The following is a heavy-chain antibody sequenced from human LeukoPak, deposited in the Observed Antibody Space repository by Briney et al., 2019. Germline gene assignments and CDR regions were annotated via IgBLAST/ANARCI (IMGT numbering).Heavy chain of an antibody. J-gene: IGHJ5*02. V-gene: IGHV1-2*02. Sequence: ASVKVSCKASGYTLTDYYMHWVRQAPGQGLEWMGCINPNSGDTKYAQKFQGRVTMTRDTSMNTAYMELSRLRSDDTAIYYCARGGYVLVRDWFDPWGQGTLDTVSS. CDR3: ARGGYVLVRDWFDP. CDR2: INPNSGDT. D-gene: IGHD3-16*01. CDR1: GYTLTDYY.